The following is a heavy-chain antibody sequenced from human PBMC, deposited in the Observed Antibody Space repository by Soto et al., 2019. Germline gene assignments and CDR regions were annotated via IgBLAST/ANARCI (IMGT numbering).Heavy chain of an antibody. V-gene: IGHV3-21*01. CDR3: AIILPAAISY. Sequence: PGGSLRLSCAASGFTFSSYSMNWVRQAPGKGLEWVSSISSSSSYIYYADSVKGRFTISRDNAKNSLYLQMNSLRAEDTAVYYCAIILPAAISYWGQGTLVTVSS. J-gene: IGHJ4*02. CDR2: ISSSSSYI. D-gene: IGHD2-2*01. CDR1: GFTFSSYS.